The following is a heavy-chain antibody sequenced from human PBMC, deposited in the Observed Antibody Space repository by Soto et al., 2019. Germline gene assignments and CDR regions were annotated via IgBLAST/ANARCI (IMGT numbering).Heavy chain of an antibody. D-gene: IGHD3-10*01. J-gene: IGHJ4*02. CDR3: AKDGGITMVRGVITKSSGFDY. V-gene: IGHV3-9*01. Sequence: EVQLVESGGGLVQPGRSLRLSCAASGFTFDDYAMHWVRQAPGKGLDRVSGISWTSYSIGYAASVKGRFTISRDNAKNSRYLQMNSLRAEDTALYYCAKDGGITMVRGVITKSSGFDYWGQGTLVTVSS. CDR1: GFTFDDYA. CDR2: ISWTSYSI.